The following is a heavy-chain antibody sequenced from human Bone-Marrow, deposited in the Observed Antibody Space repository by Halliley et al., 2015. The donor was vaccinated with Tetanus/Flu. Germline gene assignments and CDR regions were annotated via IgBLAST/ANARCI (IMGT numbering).Heavy chain of an antibody. Sequence: QLVQSGAEVKKPGESLEISCKAYGYAFNDYWIGWVRQKPEKGLDWMGVIYPDDLDTTYSPSFQGQVTISVDKSINTIYLRWSSLKASDTAIYYFVRRLGGGYFGPFEFWGQGTQVTVSS. CDR2: IYPDDLDT. D-gene: IGHD1-26*01. J-gene: IGHJ4*02. V-gene: IGHV5-51*01. CDR3: VRRLGGGYFGPFEF. CDR1: GYAFNDYW.